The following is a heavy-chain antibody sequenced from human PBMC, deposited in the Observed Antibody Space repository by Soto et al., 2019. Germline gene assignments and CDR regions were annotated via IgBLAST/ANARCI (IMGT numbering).Heavy chain of an antibody. V-gene: IGHV3-23*01. Sequence: GGSLRLSCAASGFTFSSYAMSWVRQAPGKGLEWVSAISGSGGSTYYADSVKGRFTISRDNSKNTLYLQMNSLRAEDTAVYYCANGRFGVADAYYFDYWGQGTLVTVSS. CDR1: GFTFSSYA. D-gene: IGHD3-3*01. CDR2: ISGSGGST. J-gene: IGHJ4*02. CDR3: ANGRFGVADAYYFDY.